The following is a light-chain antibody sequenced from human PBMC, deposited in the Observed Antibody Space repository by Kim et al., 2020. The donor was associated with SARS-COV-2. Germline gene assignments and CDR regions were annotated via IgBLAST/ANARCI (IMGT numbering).Light chain of an antibody. CDR1: QSVSSSY. V-gene: IGKV3-20*01. J-gene: IGKJ2*01. CDR3: QQYGSSPYT. Sequence: IVLTQSPGTLSLSPGERATLSCRASQSVSSSYLAWYQHKPGQAPSLLIYGASSRATGIPDRFSGSGSGTDFTLTISRLEPEDFAVYYCQQYGSSPYTFGQGTKLEI. CDR2: GAS.